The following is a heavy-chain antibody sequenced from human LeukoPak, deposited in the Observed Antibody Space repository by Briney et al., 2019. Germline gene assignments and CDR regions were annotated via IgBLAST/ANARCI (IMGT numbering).Heavy chain of an antibody. CDR3: ARDRCSGGSCHSDY. D-gene: IGHD2-15*01. CDR1: GGSMSSYY. J-gene: IGHJ4*02. V-gene: IGHV4-59*01. Sequence: SETLSLTCTVSGGSMSSYYWSWIRPPPGKGLEWIGYIYYSGSTNYNPSLKSRVTISVDTSKIQYSLKLSSVTAADTAVDYCARDRCSGGSCHSDYWGQGTLVTVSS. CDR2: IYYSGST.